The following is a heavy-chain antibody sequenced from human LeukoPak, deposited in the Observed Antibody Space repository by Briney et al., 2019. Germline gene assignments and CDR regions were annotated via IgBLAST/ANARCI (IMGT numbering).Heavy chain of an antibody. Sequence: PSETLSLTCTVSGGSISSGFYYWSWIRQPAGKGLEWIGRIYTSGSTTYNPSLKSRVTMSVDTSKNQFSLKLSSVTAADTAVYYCARGVVAAAGRTFDFWGQGTLVTVSS. D-gene: IGHD6-13*01. J-gene: IGHJ4*02. V-gene: IGHV4-61*02. CDR2: IYTSGST. CDR1: GGSISSGFYY. CDR3: ARGVVAAAGRTFDF.